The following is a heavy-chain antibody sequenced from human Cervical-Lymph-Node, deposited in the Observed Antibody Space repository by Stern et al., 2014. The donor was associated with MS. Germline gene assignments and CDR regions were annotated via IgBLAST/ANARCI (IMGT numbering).Heavy chain of an antibody. V-gene: IGHV4-4*09. Sequence: VQLQESGPGLVKPSETLSLTCSVSGGSLTGYYCSWIRQSPGKGLEWIGYIYHSGTTQSHPSLKRRLTMSVDTSNTVTTEDTAVYYCARNRYPTTWFDSWGQGTLVIVSS. CDR3: ARNRYPTTWFDS. CDR2: IYHSGTT. J-gene: IGHJ5*01. CDR1: GGSLTGYY. D-gene: IGHD1-1*01.